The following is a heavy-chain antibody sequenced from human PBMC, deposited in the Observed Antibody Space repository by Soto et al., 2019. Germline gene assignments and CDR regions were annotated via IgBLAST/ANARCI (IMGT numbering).Heavy chain of an antibody. CDR2: ISYDGSNK. CDR1: GFTFSSYA. CDR3: ARDDEITIFGVASTYGMDV. V-gene: IGHV3-30-3*01. D-gene: IGHD3-3*01. J-gene: IGHJ6*02. Sequence: GGSLRLSCAASGFTFSSYAMHWVRQAPGKGLEWVAVISYDGSNKYYADSVKGRFTISRDNSKNTLYLQMNSLRAEDTAVYYCARDDEITIFGVASTYGMDVWGQGTTVTVSS.